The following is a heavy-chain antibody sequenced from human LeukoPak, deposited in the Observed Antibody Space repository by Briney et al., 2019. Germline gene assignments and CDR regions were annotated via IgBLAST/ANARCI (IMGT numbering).Heavy chain of an antibody. CDR2: IKQDGSEK. V-gene: IGHV3-7*01. D-gene: IGHD2-21*01. CDR3: ARYCGGDCYGMDV. Sequence: GGSLRLSCTASEFTFSTYWMSWVRQAPGKGLEWVANIKQDGSEKDYVDSVKGRFTISRDNAKNSLYLQMNNLRAEDTAVYYCARYCGGDCYGMDVWGQGTTVTVSS. J-gene: IGHJ6*02. CDR1: EFTFSTYW.